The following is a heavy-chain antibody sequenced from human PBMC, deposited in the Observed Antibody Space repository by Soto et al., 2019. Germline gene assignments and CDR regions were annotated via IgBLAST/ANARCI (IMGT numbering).Heavy chain of an antibody. CDR1: GFSFNTYA. J-gene: IGHJ6*02. D-gene: IGHD2-15*01. CDR2: VSASGGST. V-gene: IGHV3-23*01. CDR3: AKTMGDCSGGSCYGAYSMDV. Sequence: EVQLLESGGGLVQPGGSLRLSCAASGFSFNTYAMSWVRQARGKGPEWVSTVSASGGSTYSADSVKGRFTISRDNSKNTVHLQMNSLRAEDTAVYYCAKTMGDCSGGSCYGAYSMDVWGQGITGTVSS.